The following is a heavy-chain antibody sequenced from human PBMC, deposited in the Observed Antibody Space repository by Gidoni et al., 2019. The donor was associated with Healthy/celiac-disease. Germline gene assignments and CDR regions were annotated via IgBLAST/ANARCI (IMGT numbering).Heavy chain of an antibody. D-gene: IGHD4-17*01. CDR3: ARDGGNYGDYAIWY. CDR2: IWYDGSNK. V-gene: IGHV3-33*01. J-gene: IGHJ4*02. Sequence: QVQLVESGGGVVQPGRSLRLSCAASGFPFSSYGMHWVRQAPGKGLECVAVIWYDGSNKYYADSVKGRFTISRDNSKNTLYLQMNSLRAEDTAVYYCARDGGNYGDYAIWYWGQGTLVTVSS. CDR1: GFPFSSYG.